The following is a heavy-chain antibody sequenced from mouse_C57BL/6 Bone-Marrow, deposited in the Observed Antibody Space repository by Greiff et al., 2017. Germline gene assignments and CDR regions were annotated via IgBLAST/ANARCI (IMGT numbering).Heavy chain of an antibody. J-gene: IGHJ3*01. CDR1: GYTFTSYG. Sequence: QVQLQQSGAELARPGASVKLSCKASGYTFTSYGISWVKQRTGQGLEWIGEIYPRSGNTYYNEKFKGKATLAADKSSSTAYMEIRSLTSEDSAVYFCARSIAWFAYGGQGTLVTVSA. CDR2: IYPRSGNT. CDR3: ARSIAWFAY. V-gene: IGHV1-81*01.